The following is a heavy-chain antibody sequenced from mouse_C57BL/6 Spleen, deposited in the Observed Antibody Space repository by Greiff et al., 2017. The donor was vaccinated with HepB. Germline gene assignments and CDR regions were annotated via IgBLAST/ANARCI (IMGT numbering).Heavy chain of an antibody. CDR3: RGLLGLYCYFDV. J-gene: IGHJ1*03. V-gene: IGHV1-83*01. CDR1: YTFTDYYM. Sequence: VQLQQSGPELVKPGASVKMSCKASGYTFTDYYMHWVKQKPGKGLEWIGEIYPGSGNTYYNEKFKGKATLTADTSSSTAYMQLSSLTSEDSAVYFCARGLLGLYCYFDVWGTGTTVTVSS. CDR2: YPGSGNTY. D-gene: IGHD2-3*01.